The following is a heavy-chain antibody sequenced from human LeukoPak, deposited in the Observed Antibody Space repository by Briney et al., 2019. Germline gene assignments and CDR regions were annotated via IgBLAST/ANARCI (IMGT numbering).Heavy chain of an antibody. J-gene: IGHJ6*03. D-gene: IGHD3-3*01. CDR2: INHSGSP. V-gene: IGHV4-34*01. CDR1: GGSFSGYS. CDR3: ARALYYDFWSGYHEENYYYMDV. Sequence: PSETLSLTCAVYGGSFSGYSWNWIRQPPGKGLEWIGEINHSGSPNYKSSLKSRITISADTSKKQVSLRLNSVTAADTAVYYCARALYYDFWSGYHEENYYYMDVWGKGTTVTVSS.